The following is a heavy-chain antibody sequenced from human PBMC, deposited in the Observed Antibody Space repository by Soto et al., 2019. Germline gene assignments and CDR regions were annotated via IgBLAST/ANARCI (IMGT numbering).Heavy chain of an antibody. CDR1: GFTFSSYS. Sequence: EVQLVESGGGLVKPGGSLRLSCAASGFTFSSYSMNWVRQAPGKGLEWVSAISSSSSYIYYADSVKGRFTISRDNTKNSLYQQMNSLRAEDTAVYYCAISQDFWRGYYEKWFDPWGQGTLVTVSS. CDR2: ISSSSSYI. J-gene: IGHJ5*02. D-gene: IGHD3-3*01. V-gene: IGHV3-21*01. CDR3: AISQDFWRGYYEKWFDP.